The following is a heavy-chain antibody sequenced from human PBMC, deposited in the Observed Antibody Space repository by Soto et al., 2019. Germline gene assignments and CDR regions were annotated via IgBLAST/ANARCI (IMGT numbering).Heavy chain of an antibody. CDR2: IIPIFGTA. CDR1: GGTFSSYA. V-gene: IGHV1-69*13. D-gene: IGHD3-10*01. Sequence: VASVKVSCKASGGTFSSYAISWVRQAPGQGLEWMGGIIPIFGTANYAQKFQGRVTITADESTSTAYMELSSLRSEDTAVYYCAREGEKLGRGDWFDTWGQGTLVTVSS. CDR3: AREGEKLGRGDWFDT. J-gene: IGHJ5*02.